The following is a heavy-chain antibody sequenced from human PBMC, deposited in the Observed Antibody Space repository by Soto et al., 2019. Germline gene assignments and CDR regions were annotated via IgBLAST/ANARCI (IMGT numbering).Heavy chain of an antibody. V-gene: IGHV3-72*01. J-gene: IGHJ4*02. D-gene: IGHD3-16*01. CDR1: GFTLSDHH. Sequence: EVHLVESGGGLVQPGGSLRLSCAASGFTLSDHHINWVRQAPGKGLEWVGRTRKGSDSFTTEYAASVKGRFTISRDGSWNIECLQMNNMKADDTAVYYGVAESFYAFEDWGQGTLVTVSS. CDR2: TRKGSDSFTT. CDR3: VAESFYAFED.